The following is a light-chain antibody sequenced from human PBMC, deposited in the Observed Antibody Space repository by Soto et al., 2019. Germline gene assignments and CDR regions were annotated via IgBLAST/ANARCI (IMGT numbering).Light chain of an antibody. V-gene: IGKV1-9*01. J-gene: IGKJ2*01. Sequence: DIQLTQSPSFLSASVGDRVTITCRASQGISSYLAWYQQKPGKAHKLLIYAASTLQSGVPSRFSGSGSGTEFTLTISSLQPEDFATYYCQQLNSYPLMYTFGQGTKLEIK. CDR1: QGISSY. CDR2: AAS. CDR3: QQLNSYPLMYT.